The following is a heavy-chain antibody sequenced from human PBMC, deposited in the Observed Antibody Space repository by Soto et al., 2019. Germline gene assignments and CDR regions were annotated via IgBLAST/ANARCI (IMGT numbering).Heavy chain of an antibody. CDR2: IYYSGNT. CDR1: GGSTSSDNY. CDR3: AREGGESSDGLYYFDS. J-gene: IGHJ4*02. D-gene: IGHD3-16*01. V-gene: IGHV4-30-4*01. Sequence: QVQLQESGPGLVKPSQTLSLTCPVSGGSTSSDNYGSWIRQPPGKGREWIGHIYYSGNTDYTPSLKSRLAISIDTSKNQFSLKLSSVTAADTAVYFCAREGGESSDGLYYFDSWGQGSLVTVSS.